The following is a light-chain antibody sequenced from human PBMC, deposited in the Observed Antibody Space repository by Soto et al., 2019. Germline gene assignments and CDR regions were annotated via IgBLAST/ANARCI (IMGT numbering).Light chain of an antibody. CDR1: QSIDRW. J-gene: IGKJ1*01. Sequence: IQMTQSPSTRPASVGDRVTITCRASQSIDRWLAWYQQRPGKAPKILIYHASSLETGVPSRFSGSVSGTEGTITISSLQPDDGATYYCQHSNSYPEAFGQGTKVDIK. V-gene: IGKV1-5*01. CDR3: QHSNSYPEA. CDR2: HAS.